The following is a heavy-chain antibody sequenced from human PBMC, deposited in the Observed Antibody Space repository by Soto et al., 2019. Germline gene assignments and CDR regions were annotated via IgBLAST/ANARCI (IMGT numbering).Heavy chain of an antibody. CDR2: ISAYNGKT. CDR3: ARDRATMITFGGDPPRFDY. CDR1: GYTFTSYG. Sequence: ASVKVSCKASGYTFTSYGISWVRQAPGQGLEWMGWISAYNGKTNYAQKLQGRVTMTTDTSTSTAYMELRSLRSDDTAVYYCARDRATMITFGGDPPRFDYWGQGTLVTVSS. V-gene: IGHV1-18*01. J-gene: IGHJ4*02. D-gene: IGHD3-16*01.